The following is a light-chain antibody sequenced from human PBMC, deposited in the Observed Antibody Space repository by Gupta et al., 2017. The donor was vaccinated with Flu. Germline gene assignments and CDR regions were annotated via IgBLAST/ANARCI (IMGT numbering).Light chain of an antibody. V-gene: IGKV1-5*03. Sequence: DIQMTQSPSTLSASVGDRFTITFRASQSIDDWLAWYQQKPGKAPKLLIYKASMLENGVPSGLSGSGCRRRFTLTSNLRQEDDFANYCIQPSSSYRTFGQGTKVEIK. CDR3: QPSSSYRT. J-gene: IGKJ1*01. CDR1: QSIDDW. CDR2: KAS.